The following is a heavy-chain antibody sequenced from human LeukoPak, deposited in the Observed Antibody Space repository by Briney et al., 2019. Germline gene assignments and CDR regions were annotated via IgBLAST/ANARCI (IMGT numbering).Heavy chain of an antibody. J-gene: IGHJ4*02. CDR1: GGSIASYY. Sequence: PSETLSLTCTVSGGSIASYYWSWIRQFPGKGLEWIGYISYRGSTSYNPSLNSRVSISLDTSKNQLSLKVTSVTAADTAVYFCARSGTYQYSSTSDYWGQGTLVTVSS. V-gene: IGHV4-59*12. CDR2: ISYRGST. CDR3: ARSGTYQYSSTSDY. D-gene: IGHD6-13*01.